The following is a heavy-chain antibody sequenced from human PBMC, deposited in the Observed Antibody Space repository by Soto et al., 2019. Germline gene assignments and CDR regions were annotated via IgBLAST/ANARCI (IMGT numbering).Heavy chain of an antibody. CDR3: ARASRGYSRTHPQQLSYQFNGLDV. CDR1: GGSFSGYA. CDR2: ITQSGSS. V-gene: IGHV4-34*01. J-gene: IGHJ6*02. D-gene: IGHD5-18*01. Sequence: QVQLQQWGAGLVKPSETLSLTCVVHGGSFSGYAWNWIRQFPEKGLEWIGEITQSGSSSYNTSLQSRVTISLDTSKSQFSLNLSSVTAADTAVYYCARASRGYSRTHPQQLSYQFNGLDVWGQGTTVTVSS.